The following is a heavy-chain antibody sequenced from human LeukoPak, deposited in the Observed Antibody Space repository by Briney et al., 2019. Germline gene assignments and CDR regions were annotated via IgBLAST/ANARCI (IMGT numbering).Heavy chain of an antibody. D-gene: IGHD4/OR15-4a*01. CDR2: IYYGGST. Sequence: SETLSLTCTDSGGSISSSCYFWGRIRQPPGTGLEWIGSIYYGGSTYYSPSLRSRVTISVDTSKNQFSLNLSSVTAADTAVYYCARHDGRGGATMGALDYWGQGSLVTVSS. CDR3: ARHDGRGGATMGALDY. V-gene: IGHV4-39*01. CDR1: GGSISSSCYF. J-gene: IGHJ4*02.